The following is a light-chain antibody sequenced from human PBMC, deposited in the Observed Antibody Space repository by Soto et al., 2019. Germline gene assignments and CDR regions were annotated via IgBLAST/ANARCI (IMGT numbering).Light chain of an antibody. CDR2: EGT. CDR3: CSYAGSRTFV. V-gene: IGLV2-23*01. Sequence: QSVVTQPASVSGSPGQSITISCTGTSNDVGTYNLVSWYQQHPGKAPKLMIYEGTKRPSGVSHRFSGSKSGNTASLTISGLRAEDEAHYHCCSYAGSRTFVFGGGTKLTVL. J-gene: IGLJ3*02. CDR1: SNDVGTYNL.